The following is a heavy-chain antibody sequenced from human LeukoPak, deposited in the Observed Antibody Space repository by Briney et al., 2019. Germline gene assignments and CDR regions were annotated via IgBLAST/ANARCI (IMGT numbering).Heavy chain of an antibody. CDR3: ARDSADSGWLDY. CDR2: ISSSGSPI. D-gene: IGHD6-19*01. J-gene: IGHJ4*02. Sequence: GGSLRLSCEASGFTFSSYEMNWVRQAPGKGLEWFSYISSSGSPIYYADSVKGRFTISRDNVKNSLHLQMNNLRAEDTAVYYCARDSADSGWLDYWGQGTLVTVSS. CDR1: GFTFSSYE. V-gene: IGHV3-48*03.